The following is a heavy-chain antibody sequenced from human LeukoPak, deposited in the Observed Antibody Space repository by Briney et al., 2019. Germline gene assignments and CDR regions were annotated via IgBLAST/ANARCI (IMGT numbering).Heavy chain of an antibody. J-gene: IGHJ6*03. Sequence: GASVKVSCKASGYTFTSYGISWVRQAPGQGLEWMGWISAYNGNTNYAQKLQGRVTMTTDTSTSTAYMELRSLRSDDTAVYYCARDPEDIVATLYYYMDVWGKGTTVTVSS. D-gene: IGHD5-12*01. CDR2: ISAYNGNT. CDR3: ARDPEDIVATLYYYMDV. CDR1: GYTFTSYG. V-gene: IGHV1-18*01.